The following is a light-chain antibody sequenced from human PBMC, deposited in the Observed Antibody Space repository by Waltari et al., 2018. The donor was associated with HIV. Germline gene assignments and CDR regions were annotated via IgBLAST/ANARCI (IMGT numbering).Light chain of an antibody. CDR2: AAS. J-gene: IGKJ2*01. CDR1: QSISSY. Sequence: QINQSPSSLSAFVGDRVTITLRASQSISSYLNWYQQKPGKAPTLLIYAASSLQSGVPSRFSGSGSETDFTLTISSLQPEDFAAYYCQQNYSTPRTFGQGTKLEIK. CDR3: QQNYSTPRT. V-gene: IGKV1-39*01.